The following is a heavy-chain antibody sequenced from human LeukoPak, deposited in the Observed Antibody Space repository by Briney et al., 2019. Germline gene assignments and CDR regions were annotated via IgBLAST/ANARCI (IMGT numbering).Heavy chain of an antibody. D-gene: IGHD1-26*01. CDR2: IIPIFGTA. Sequence: SVKVSCKASGGTFSSYAISWVRQAPGQGLEWMGGIIPIFGTANYAQKFQGRVTITTDESTSTAYMELSSLRSEDTAVYCCARGYSGSYRSTYYFDYWGQGTLVTVSS. CDR1: GGTFSSYA. V-gene: IGHV1-69*05. J-gene: IGHJ4*02. CDR3: ARGYSGSYRSTYYFDY.